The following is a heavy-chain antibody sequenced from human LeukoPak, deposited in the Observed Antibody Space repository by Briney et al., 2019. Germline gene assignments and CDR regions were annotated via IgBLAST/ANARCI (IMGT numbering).Heavy chain of an antibody. D-gene: IGHD3-10*01. CDR2: IWYDGSNK. CDR1: GFTFSTYW. V-gene: IGHV3-33*08. CDR3: ARGLEATMVRGVIHAFDI. Sequence: GGSLRLSCAASGFTFSTYWMSWVRQAPGKGLEWVAVIWYDGSNKYYADSVKGRFTISRDNSKNTLYLQMNSLRAEDTAVYYCARGLEATMVRGVIHAFDIWGQGTMVTVSS. J-gene: IGHJ3*02.